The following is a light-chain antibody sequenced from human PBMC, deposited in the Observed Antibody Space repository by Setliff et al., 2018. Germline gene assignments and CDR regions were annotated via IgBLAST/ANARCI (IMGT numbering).Light chain of an antibody. CDR1: SSDVGDYKY. CDR3: SSYTSLSTRV. V-gene: IGLV2-14*01. Sequence: QSALTQPASVSGSPGQSITISCTGTSSDVGDYKYVSWYQQLPGKAPKLIIFEVSNRPSGIPNRFSGSKSGNTASLSISGLRAEDEADYYCSSYTSLSTRVFGTGTKVTVL. J-gene: IGLJ1*01. CDR2: EVS.